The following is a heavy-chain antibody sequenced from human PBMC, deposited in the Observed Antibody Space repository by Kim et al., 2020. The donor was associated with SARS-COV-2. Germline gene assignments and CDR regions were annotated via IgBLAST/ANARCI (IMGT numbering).Heavy chain of an antibody. CDR3: AKEVGPGVGAFDI. Sequence: GGSPRLSCAVSGFTFDDYAMHWVRQAPGKGLEWVSGINWNSGSMGYADSVQGRFAISRDNAKSSLYLQMNSLRAEDTALYYCAKEVGPGVGAFDIWGQGT. D-gene: IGHD1-26*01. CDR1: GFTFDDYA. V-gene: IGHV3-9*01. CDR2: INWNSGSM. J-gene: IGHJ3*02.